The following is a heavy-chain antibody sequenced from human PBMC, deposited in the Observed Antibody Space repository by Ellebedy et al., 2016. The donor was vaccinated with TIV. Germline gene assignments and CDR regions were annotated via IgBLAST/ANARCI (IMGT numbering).Heavy chain of an antibody. CDR1: SGSVSSFY. V-gene: IGHV4-59*02. D-gene: IGHD6-13*01. Sequence: MPSETLSLTCTVSSGSVSSFYWNWIRQPPGKGLEWIADMYYSGTTNYNPSLKSRVTISVDTAKNQFSLKLKSVTAADTAVYYCARGKFAAAGIDYWGQGTLVTVSS. CDR3: ARGKFAAAGIDY. CDR2: MYYSGTT. J-gene: IGHJ4*02.